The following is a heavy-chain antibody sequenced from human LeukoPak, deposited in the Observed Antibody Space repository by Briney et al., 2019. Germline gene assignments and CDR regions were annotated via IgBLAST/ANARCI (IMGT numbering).Heavy chain of an antibody. CDR2: ISWRGDIK. V-gene: IGHV3-9*01. CDR1: GFTFSSYA. J-gene: IGHJ4*02. CDR3: GKDRGRRGSAMVVDY. D-gene: IGHD5-18*01. Sequence: GGSLRLSCAASGFTFSSYAMSWVRQAPGKGLEWVSGISWRGDIKGYGDSVKGRFTISRDNAKNSLYLEMNSLRTEDTALYYCGKDRGRRGSAMVVDYWGQGTMVTVSS.